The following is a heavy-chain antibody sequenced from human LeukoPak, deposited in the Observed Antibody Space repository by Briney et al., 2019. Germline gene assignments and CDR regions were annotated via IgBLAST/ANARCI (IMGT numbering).Heavy chain of an antibody. J-gene: IGHJ5*02. Sequence: GGSLRLSCAASGFAFSNYWMNWVRQAPGKGLEWIGRIRLRTDGGTTEYAAAVKGRFTISRDDSQNTLYMQMNSLKTEDTAPYYCTTGPGEHSDLCGQGTLVTVSS. CDR3: TTGPGEHSDL. CDR1: GFAFSNYW. CDR2: IRLRTDGGTT. D-gene: IGHD4-17*01. V-gene: IGHV3-15*01.